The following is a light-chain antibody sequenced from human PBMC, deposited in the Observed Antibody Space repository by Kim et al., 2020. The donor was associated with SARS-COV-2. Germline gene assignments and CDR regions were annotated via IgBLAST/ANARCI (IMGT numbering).Light chain of an antibody. CDR2: GVS. CDR1: QGSGSE. CDR3: LQSNSFPYT. Sequence: DIQMTQSPSSLSASVGDRVTITCRASQGSGSELGWYQQKPGRAPKRLIYGVSSLQGGVPSRFSGSVSGTEFTLTISSLQPEDFATYYCLQSNSFPYTFGQGTKLEI. V-gene: IGKV1-17*01. J-gene: IGKJ2*01.